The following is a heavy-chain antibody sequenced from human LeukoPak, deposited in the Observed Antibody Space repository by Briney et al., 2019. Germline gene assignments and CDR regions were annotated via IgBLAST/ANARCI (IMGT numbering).Heavy chain of an antibody. CDR3: ATGDDSVTTRPHAFNI. CDR2: ISYNGNS. J-gene: IGHJ3*02. CDR1: GASISSYY. V-gene: IGHV4-59*13. Sequence: SETLSLTCSVSGASISSYYWHWIRHTPGKGLEWFGYISYNGNSNYNPSLRSRITMSVDTSTSQFSLKLTSVTAADTAFYYSATGDDSVTTRPHAFNIWGQGTLVTVSS. D-gene: IGHD2-21*01.